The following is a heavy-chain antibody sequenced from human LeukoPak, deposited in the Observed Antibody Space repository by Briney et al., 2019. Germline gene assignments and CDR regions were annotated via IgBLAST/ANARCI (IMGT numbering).Heavy chain of an antibody. CDR1: GGSISSYY. V-gene: IGHV4-59*01. CDR3: ARDGGRLDDETTNAFDI. Sequence: LSETLSLTCTVSGGSISSYYWSWIRQPPGKGLEWIGYIYYSGSTNYNPSLKSRVTIPVDTSKNQFSLKLSSVTAADTAVYYCARDGGRLDDETTNAFDIWGQGTMVTVSS. J-gene: IGHJ3*02. CDR2: IYYSGST. D-gene: IGHD2-15*01.